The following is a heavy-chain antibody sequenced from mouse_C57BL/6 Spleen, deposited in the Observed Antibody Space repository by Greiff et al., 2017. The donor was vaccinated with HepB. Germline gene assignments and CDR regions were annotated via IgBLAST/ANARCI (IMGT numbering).Heavy chain of an antibody. CDR2: INPNNGNT. D-gene: IGHD2-13*01. V-gene: IGHV1-39*01. Sequence: EVKLVESGPELVKPGASVKISCKASGYSFTDYNMNWVKQSNGKGLEWIGVINPNNGNTSYNQKFKGKATVTVDHSSSTAYMQLNSLASEDSAGYYCARDYCVAYWGQGTLVTVSA. CDR1: GYSFTDYN. CDR3: ARDYCVAY. J-gene: IGHJ3*01.